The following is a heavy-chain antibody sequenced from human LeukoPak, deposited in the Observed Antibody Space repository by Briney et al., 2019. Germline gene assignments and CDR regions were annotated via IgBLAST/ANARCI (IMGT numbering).Heavy chain of an antibody. CDR1: GFTFSSYG. D-gene: IGHD3-10*01. CDR3: AKDFNYYGSGSIDY. CDR2: ISYDGSNN. Sequence: GGSLRLSCAASGFTFSSYGMHWVRQAPGKGLEWVAVISYDGSNNYYADSVKGRFTISRDNSKNTLYLQMNSLRAEDTAVYYCAKDFNYYGSGSIDYWGQGTLVTVSS. J-gene: IGHJ4*02. V-gene: IGHV3-30*18.